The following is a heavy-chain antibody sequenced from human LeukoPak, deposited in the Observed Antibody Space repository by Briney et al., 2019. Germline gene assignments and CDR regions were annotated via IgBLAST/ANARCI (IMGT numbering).Heavy chain of an antibody. J-gene: IGHJ4*02. Sequence: GRSLRLSCAASGFTFSSYAIAWVRQAPGKGLEWASTVGNGGDGTYYADSVKGRFTISRDNSKNTLYLQMSSLRAEDTAVYYCAKVTTASSGRGSDYWGPGTLVTVSS. D-gene: IGHD6-19*01. CDR1: GFTFSSYA. CDR2: VGNGGDGT. CDR3: AKVTTASSGRGSDY. V-gene: IGHV3-23*01.